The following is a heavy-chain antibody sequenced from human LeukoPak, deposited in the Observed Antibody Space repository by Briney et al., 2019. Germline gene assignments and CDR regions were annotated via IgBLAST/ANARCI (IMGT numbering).Heavy chain of an antibody. Sequence: SQTLSLTFAISGDSVSSNSGAWNWIRQSPSRGLEWLGRTYYRSRKWYNDYAVSVKSRITINPDTSKNQFSLQMNSVTPEDTAVYHCARGDRQWSGNYFDYWGQGTLVTVSS. CDR3: ARGDRQWSGNYFDY. CDR1: GDSVSSNSGA. J-gene: IGHJ4*02. CDR2: TYYRSRKWYN. V-gene: IGHV6-1*01. D-gene: IGHD3-10*01.